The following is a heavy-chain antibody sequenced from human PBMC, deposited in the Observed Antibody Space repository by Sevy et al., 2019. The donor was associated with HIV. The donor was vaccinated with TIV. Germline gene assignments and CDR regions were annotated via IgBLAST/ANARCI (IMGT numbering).Heavy chain of an antibody. Sequence: ASVKVSCKASGGSFSNYAITWVRQAPGQGLEWMGGSIPMFGTTDYAQKFQGRVTITADESKSTAYMELSSLRSEDTAVYYCVRGSVVITFGGAFDYWGLGTLVTVSS. J-gene: IGHJ4*02. CDR2: SIPMFGTT. CDR1: GGSFSNYA. V-gene: IGHV1-69*13. D-gene: IGHD3-16*01. CDR3: VRGSVVITFGGAFDY.